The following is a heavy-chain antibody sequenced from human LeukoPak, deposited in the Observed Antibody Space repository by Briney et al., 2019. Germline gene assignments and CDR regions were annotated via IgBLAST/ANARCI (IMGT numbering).Heavy chain of an antibody. J-gene: IGHJ4*02. V-gene: IGHV4-30-4*01. D-gene: IGHD2-2*01. CDR1: GGSISSGDHY. CDR3: ARGFGYDFADY. CDR2: ITLYSDTT. Sequence: SETLSLTCSVSGGSISSGDHYWTWIRQPPGGGLEWMGFITLYSDTTSYNPSLRSRLMISIDTSKNQFSLTLTSVTAADTAVYFCARGFGYDFADYWGQGILVTVSS.